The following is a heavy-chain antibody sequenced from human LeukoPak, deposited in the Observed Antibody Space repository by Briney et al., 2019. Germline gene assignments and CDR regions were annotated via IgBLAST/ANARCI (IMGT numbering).Heavy chain of an antibody. V-gene: IGHV4-59*01. CDR1: GGSISSYY. CDR3: AGVGAAAGT. D-gene: IGHD6-13*01. Sequence: SETLSLTCTVSGGSISSYYWSWLRQPPGKGLEWIGYIYYSGSTNYSPSLKSRVTISVDTSKNQFSLKLSSVTAADTAVYYCAGVGAAAGTWGQGTLVTVFS. CDR2: IYYSGST. J-gene: IGHJ4*02.